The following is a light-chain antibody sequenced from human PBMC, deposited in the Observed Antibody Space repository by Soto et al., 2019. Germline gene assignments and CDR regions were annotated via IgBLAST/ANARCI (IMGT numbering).Light chain of an antibody. Sequence: QSSLTQPASVSGSPGQSITISCTGTSSDVGSYNLVSWYQQHPDKAPKLMIYEVSKRPSGVSNRFSGSKSGNTASLTISGLQVEDEADYYCCSYAGSSLYVFGTGTNVNVL. V-gene: IGLV2-23*02. CDR2: EVS. CDR1: SSDVGSYNL. J-gene: IGLJ1*01. CDR3: CSYAGSSLYV.